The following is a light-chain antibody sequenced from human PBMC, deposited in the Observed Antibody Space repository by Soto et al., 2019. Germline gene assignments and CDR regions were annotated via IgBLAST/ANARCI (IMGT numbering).Light chain of an antibody. CDR3: QQLNSYPNT. CDR2: STS. J-gene: IGKJ3*01. CDR1: QGLSSY. V-gene: IGKV1-9*01. Sequence: DIQLTQSPSFLSASVGDRVTITCRASQGLSSYLAWYQQKPGMAPKLLIYSTSTLQSGVPARFSGSASGTEFTLTISSLQPEDFATYYCQQLNSYPNTFGPGTKVDI.